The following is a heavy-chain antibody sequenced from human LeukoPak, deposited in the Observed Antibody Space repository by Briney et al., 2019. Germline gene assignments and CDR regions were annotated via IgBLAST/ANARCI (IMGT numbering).Heavy chain of an antibody. Sequence: SETLSLTCTVSGYSISSGYYWGWIRQPPGKGLEWIGSIYHSGSTYYNPSFKSRVTISVDTSKNQFSLKLSSVTAADTAVYYCASRKLGNDYWGQGTLVTVSS. CDR1: GYSISSGYY. CDR3: ASRKLGNDY. V-gene: IGHV4-38-2*02. CDR2: IYHSGST. D-gene: IGHD7-27*01. J-gene: IGHJ4*01.